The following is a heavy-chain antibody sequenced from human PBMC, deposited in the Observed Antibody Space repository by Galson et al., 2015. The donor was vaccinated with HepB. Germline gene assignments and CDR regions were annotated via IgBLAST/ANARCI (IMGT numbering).Heavy chain of an antibody. Sequence: SLRLSCAASGFTFYNYVMSWVRQAPGKGLEWVSGISGGGGSTYYADSVKGRFAISRDNSKNALYLQMSSLRVEDTAVYYCAKDSLRDYFGSGTLWPFDVWGQGTVVTVSS. CDR2: ISGGGGST. V-gene: IGHV3-23*01. D-gene: IGHD3-10*01. CDR3: AKDSLRDYFGSGTLWPFDV. J-gene: IGHJ3*01. CDR1: GFTFYNYV.